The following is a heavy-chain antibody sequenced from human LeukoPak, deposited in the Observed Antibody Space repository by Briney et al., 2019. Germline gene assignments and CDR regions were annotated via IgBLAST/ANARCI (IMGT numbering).Heavy chain of an antibody. CDR1: GYTFTGYF. V-gene: IGHV1-2*02. CDR3: ARAQSLTAPAGTFANS. Sequence: ASVKVSCKASGYTFTGYFLHWVRQAPGQGFEWMGWIYPNSGGTYYTQRFQGRVTMTRDTSISTAYMELSSLRSDDTAVYYCARAQSLTAPAGTFANSWGQGTLVTVSS. CDR2: IYPNSGGT. D-gene: IGHD6-13*01. J-gene: IGHJ4*02.